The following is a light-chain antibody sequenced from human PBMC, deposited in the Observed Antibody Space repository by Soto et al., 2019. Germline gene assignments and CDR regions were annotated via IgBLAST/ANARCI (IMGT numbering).Light chain of an antibody. CDR2: WAS. V-gene: IGKV4-1*01. CDR1: QSVLHSSNDKDY. J-gene: IGKJ3*01. CDR3: QQYYSTPFT. Sequence: DIVMTQSPDSLAVSLGERATINCKSSQSVLHSSNDKDYVAWYQQKAGQPLKLLIYWASTRESGVPDRFSGSGSGTDFTLTISSLQAVDVAVYYCQQYYSTPFTFGPGTKVDIK.